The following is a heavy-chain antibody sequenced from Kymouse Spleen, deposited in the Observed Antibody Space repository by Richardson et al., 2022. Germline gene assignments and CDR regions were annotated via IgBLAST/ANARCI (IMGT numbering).Heavy chain of an antibody. CDR1: GGSFSGYY. D-gene: IGHD5-18,IGHD5-18*01. V-gene: IGHV4-34*01. CDR3: ARGWDTNNWFDP. CDR2: INHSGST. J-gene: IGHJ5*02. Sequence: QVQLQQWGAGLLKPSETLSLTCAVYGGSFSGYYWSWIRQPPGKGLEWIGEINHSGSTNYNPSLKSRVTISVDTSKNQFSLKLSSVTAADTAVYYCARGWDTNNWFDPWGQGTLVTVSS.